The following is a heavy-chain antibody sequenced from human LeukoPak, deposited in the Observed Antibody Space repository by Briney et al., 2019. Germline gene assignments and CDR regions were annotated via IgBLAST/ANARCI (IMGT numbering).Heavy chain of an antibody. V-gene: IGHV4-61*01. CDR1: GGSVSSGSDF. J-gene: IGHJ4*02. Sequence: PSETLSLTCTVSGGSVSSGSDFWSWIRQPPGNGLEWIGYIYYTGSTNYNPSLKSRVTISVDTSKNQFSLKLSSVTDADTAVYYCAREVSRTSTCIDYWGQGTLVTVSS. D-gene: IGHD3-3*02. CDR3: AREVSRTSTCIDY. CDR2: IYYTGST.